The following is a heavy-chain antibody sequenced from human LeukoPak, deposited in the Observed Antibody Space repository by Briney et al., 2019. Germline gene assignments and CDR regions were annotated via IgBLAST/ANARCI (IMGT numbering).Heavy chain of an antibody. CDR1: GFTFNDYA. V-gene: IGHV3-23*01. D-gene: IGHD2-15*01. CDR2: INGRGITT. Sequence: PGGSLRLSCAASGFTFNDYAMFWVRQVPGKGLEWVSAINGRGITTYYADSVKGRFTISRDNSKNMLNLQMNSLRAEDTAVYFCAKGSGGSRNYFDYWGQGTLVTVSS. CDR3: AKGSGGSRNYFDY. J-gene: IGHJ4*02.